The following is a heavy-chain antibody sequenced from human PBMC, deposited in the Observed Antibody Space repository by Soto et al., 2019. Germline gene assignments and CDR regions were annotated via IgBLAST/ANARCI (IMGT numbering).Heavy chain of an antibody. D-gene: IGHD3-3*01. Sequence: QVQLQQWGAGLLKPSETLSLTCAVSGGSFSGYYWSWIRQPPGKGLEWIGEINNSGSTNYNPSLNSRVTISVDTSKNQFSLKLSSVTAADTAVYYCARERNLRLLEWLPWGNWFDPWGQGTLVTVSS. CDR1: GGSFSGYY. CDR3: ARERNLRLLEWLPWGNWFDP. V-gene: IGHV4-34*01. CDR2: INNSGST. J-gene: IGHJ5*02.